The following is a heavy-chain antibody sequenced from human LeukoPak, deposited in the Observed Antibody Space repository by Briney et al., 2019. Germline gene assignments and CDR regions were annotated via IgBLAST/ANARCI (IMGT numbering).Heavy chain of an antibody. V-gene: IGHV4-34*01. J-gene: IGHJ4*02. D-gene: IGHD3-10*01. CDR3: ARGIGRVAAVRGVTITGAMYFDY. Sequence: SETLSLTCAVYGGSFSGYYWSWIRQPPGKGLEWIGEINHSGSTNYNPSLKSRVTISVDTSNNQFSLNLSSVTAADTAVYFCARGIGRVAAVRGVTITGAMYFDYWGQGTLVTVSS. CDR1: GGSFSGYY. CDR2: INHSGST.